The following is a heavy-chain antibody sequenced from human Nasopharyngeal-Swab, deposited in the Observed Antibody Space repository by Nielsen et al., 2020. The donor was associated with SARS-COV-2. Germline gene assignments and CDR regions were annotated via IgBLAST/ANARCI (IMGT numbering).Heavy chain of an antibody. V-gene: IGHV4-59*13. CDR3: ARGLYDGSGLLDS. CDR2: IYYGGST. J-gene: IGHJ5*01. Sequence: SETLSLTCTVSDYSISSYYWTWIRQPPGKGLEWIGYIYYGGSTNYNPSLRSRVTISVDTSKSQFSLKLTSVTAADTAVYYCARGLYDGSGLLDSWGHGTLVTVSS. CDR1: DYSISSYY. D-gene: IGHD3-22*01.